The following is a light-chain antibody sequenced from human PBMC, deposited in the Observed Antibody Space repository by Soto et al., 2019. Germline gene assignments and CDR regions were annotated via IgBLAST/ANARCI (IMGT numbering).Light chain of an antibody. CDR2: MAF. V-gene: IGKV1-39*01. Sequence: DIQMTQSPSTLSSSVGDRVPSTWREIQSISSWLAWYHQKPGKAPKIIIYMAFTLQSGVQSRFSGSGSGTDFTLTIRSLQPEDFASYYCKQSYSAQISLGKGTRVELK. CDR3: KQSYSAQIS. CDR1: QSISSW. J-gene: IGKJ5*01.